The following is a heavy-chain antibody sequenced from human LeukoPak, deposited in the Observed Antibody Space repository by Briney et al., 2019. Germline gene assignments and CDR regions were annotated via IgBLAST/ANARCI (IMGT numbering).Heavy chain of an antibody. CDR3: ARVDAGGYSSGWYPASWFDP. D-gene: IGHD6-19*01. Sequence: GASVKVSCKASGGTFSSYAISWVRQAPGQGLEWMGRIIPILGIANYAQKFQGRVTITADKSTSTAYMELSSLRSEDTAVHYCARVDAGGYSSGWYPASWFDPWGQGTLVTVSS. V-gene: IGHV1-69*04. J-gene: IGHJ5*02. CDR2: IIPILGIA. CDR1: GGTFSSYA.